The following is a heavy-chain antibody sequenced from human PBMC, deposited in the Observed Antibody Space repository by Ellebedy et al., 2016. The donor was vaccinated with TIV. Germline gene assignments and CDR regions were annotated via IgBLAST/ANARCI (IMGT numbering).Heavy chain of an antibody. J-gene: IGHJ4*02. Sequence: PGGSLRLSCAASGFSVSHNFMTWVRQAPGKGLEWVSLFYSGGSTSYADSVKGRFTISRDNSRNTLYLQMNSLRAEDTAVYYCARKTDTTGSGDYWGQGTLVTGSS. CDR2: FYSGGST. V-gene: IGHV3-53*01. D-gene: IGHD1-1*01. CDR3: ARKTDTTGSGDY. CDR1: GFSVSHNF.